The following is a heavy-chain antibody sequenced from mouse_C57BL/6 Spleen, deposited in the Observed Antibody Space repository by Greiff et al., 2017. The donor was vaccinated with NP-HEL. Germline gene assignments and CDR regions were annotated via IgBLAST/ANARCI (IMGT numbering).Heavy chain of an antibody. CDR3: ARPNYDYDLAWFAY. CDR2: INPNNGGT. V-gene: IGHV1-22*01. J-gene: IGHJ3*01. D-gene: IGHD2-4*01. Sequence: VQLKESGPELVKPGASVKMSCKASGYTFTDYNMHWVKQSHGKSLEWIGYINPNNGGTSYNQKFKGKATLTVNKSSSTAYMELRSLTSEDSAVYYCARPNYDYDLAWFAYWGQGTLVTVSA. CDR1: GYTFTDYN.